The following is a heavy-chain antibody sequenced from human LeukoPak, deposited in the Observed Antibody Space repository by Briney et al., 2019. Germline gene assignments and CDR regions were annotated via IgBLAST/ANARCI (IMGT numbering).Heavy chain of an antibody. V-gene: IGHV3-15*01. Sequence: GGSLRLSCAAAGVTFSNAWMSWVRQAPGKGREWVGRIKSKTDGGTTDYAAHVKGRFTISRDDSKNTLYLQMNSLKTEDTAVYYCTTVLGSSLNWFDPWGQGTLVTVSS. CDR3: TTVLGSSLNWFDP. CDR2: IKSKTDGGTT. CDR1: GVTFSNAW. J-gene: IGHJ5*02. D-gene: IGHD6-6*01.